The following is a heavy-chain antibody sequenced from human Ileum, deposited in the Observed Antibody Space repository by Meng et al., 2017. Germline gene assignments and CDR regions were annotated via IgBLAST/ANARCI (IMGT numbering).Heavy chain of an antibody. CDR2: AST. CDR3: ARDHMGSLDY. V-gene: IGHV4-61*08. J-gene: IGHJ4*02. Sequence: QVQLQESGPGLVRPSETLSLICTVSGGSVSRAGYQWGWIRQPPGKGLEWIGYASTNYNPSLKSRVTISLDTSRNQFSLSLSSVTAADTAVYYCARDHMGSLDYWGQGMLVTVSS. D-gene: IGHD1-26*01. CDR1: GGSVSRAGYQ.